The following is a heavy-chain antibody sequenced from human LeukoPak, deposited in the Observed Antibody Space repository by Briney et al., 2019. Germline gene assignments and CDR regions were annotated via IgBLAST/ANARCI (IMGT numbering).Heavy chain of an antibody. J-gene: IGHJ4*02. CDR2: ITKSSSIM. D-gene: IGHD3-10*01. CDR1: GFIFSDYS. CDR3: ARDRDPYYIDY. Sequence: PGGSLRLSCAASGFIFSDYSGNWVRQAPGKGLEWVSYITKSSSIMQYADSVKGRFTISRDNAKNSLYLQMNSLSAEDTAVYYCARDRDPYYIDYWGQGTLVTVSS. V-gene: IGHV3-48*01.